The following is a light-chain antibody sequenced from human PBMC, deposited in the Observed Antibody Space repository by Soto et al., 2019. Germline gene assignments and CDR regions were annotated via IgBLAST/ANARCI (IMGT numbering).Light chain of an antibody. J-gene: IGLJ1*01. CDR1: SSDVGGYDF. Sequence: QSVLTQPASVSGSPGQSITISCTGTSSDVGGYDFVSWYQHHPGKAPKLIIYDVNNRPSGLSNRFSGSKSGNTASLTISGLQNEDEADYFCCSYTSTHTRVFGTGTKVIVL. CDR2: DVN. CDR3: CSYTSTHTRV. V-gene: IGLV2-14*01.